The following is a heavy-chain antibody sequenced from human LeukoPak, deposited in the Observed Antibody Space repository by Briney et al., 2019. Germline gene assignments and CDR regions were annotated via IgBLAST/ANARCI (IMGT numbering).Heavy chain of an antibody. CDR2: ISSSGSTI. D-gene: IGHD2-15*01. J-gene: IGHJ6*03. V-gene: IGHV3-11*01. CDR1: GFTFSDYY. CDR3: ARDMAGYCSGGSCYYYYMDV. Sequence: GGSLRLSCAASGFTFSDYYMSWIRQAPGKGLEWVSYISSSGSTIYYADSVKGRFTISRDNAKNSLYLQMNSLRAEDTAVYYCARDMAGYCSGGSCYYYYMDVWGKGTTGTVSS.